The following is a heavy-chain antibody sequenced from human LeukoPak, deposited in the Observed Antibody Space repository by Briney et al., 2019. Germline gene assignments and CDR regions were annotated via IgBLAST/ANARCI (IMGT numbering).Heavy chain of an antibody. Sequence: PSETLSLTCTVSGGSISSGGYYWSWVRQAPGKGLEWVASIKHDGSEKYYVDSVRGRFTISRDNTMNSLYLQMSSLRAEDTAVYYCATDRGWRTSGYYLYYFEYWGQGTLVTFSS. CDR3: ATDRGWRTSGYYLYYFEY. CDR2: IKHDGSEK. CDR1: GGSISSGGYY. J-gene: IGHJ4*02. D-gene: IGHD3-3*01. V-gene: IGHV3-7*01.